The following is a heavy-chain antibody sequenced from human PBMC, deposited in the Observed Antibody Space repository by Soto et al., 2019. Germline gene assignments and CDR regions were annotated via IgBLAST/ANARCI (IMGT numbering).Heavy chain of an antibody. CDR1: GYTLTSYD. D-gene: IGHD1-1*01. V-gene: IGHV1-8*01. CDR3: AREQNDRHDY. Sequence: QVQLVQSGAEVKKPGASVKVSCKASGYTLTSYDINWVRQATGQGLEWMGRMNPNSGNTGYAQKFQGRVTMTRNTSISTVYMDLSSLRSEDTAVYYCAREQNDRHDYWGQGTLVTVSS. CDR2: MNPNSGNT. J-gene: IGHJ4*02.